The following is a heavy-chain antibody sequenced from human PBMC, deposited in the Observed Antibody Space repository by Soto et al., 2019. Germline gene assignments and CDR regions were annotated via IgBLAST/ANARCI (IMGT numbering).Heavy chain of an antibody. V-gene: IGHV3-33*01. D-gene: IGHD4-17*01. CDR2: IWYDGSNK. CDR3: ARDFGYGDYVNYGMDV. CDR1: GFTFSSYD. J-gene: IGHJ6*02. Sequence: PGGSLRLSCAASGFTFSSYDIHWVRQAPGKGLEWVAVIWYDGSNKYYADSVKGRFTISRDNSKNTLYLQMNSLRAEDTAVYYCARDFGYGDYVNYGMDVWGQGTTVTVSS.